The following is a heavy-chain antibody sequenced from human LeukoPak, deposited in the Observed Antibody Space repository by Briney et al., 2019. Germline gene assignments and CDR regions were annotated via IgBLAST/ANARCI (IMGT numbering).Heavy chain of an antibody. CDR2: INPNSGGT. Sequence: ASVKVSCKASGYTFTGYYMHWVRQAPGQGLEWMGWINPNSGGTNYAQKFQGRVTMTRDTSISTAYMELSRLRSDDTAVYYCARAPYSSGSLFNYWGQGTLVTVSS. D-gene: IGHD6-19*01. V-gene: IGHV1-2*02. CDR3: ARAPYSSGSLFNY. J-gene: IGHJ4*02. CDR1: GYTFTGYY.